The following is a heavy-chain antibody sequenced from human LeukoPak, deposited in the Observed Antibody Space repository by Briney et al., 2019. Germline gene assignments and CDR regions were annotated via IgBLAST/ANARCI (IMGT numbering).Heavy chain of an antibody. Sequence: GGSLRLSCAASGFTFSSYSMNWVRQAPGKGLEWVSSISSSSSYIYYADSVKGRFTISRDNAKNSLYLQMNSLRAEDTVVYDCARETLDCSRTSCYYYYMGVWGKGTTVTVSS. J-gene: IGHJ6*03. CDR3: ARETLDCSRTSCYYYYMGV. CDR1: GFTFSSYS. V-gene: IGHV3-21*01. CDR2: ISSSSSYI. D-gene: IGHD2-2*01.